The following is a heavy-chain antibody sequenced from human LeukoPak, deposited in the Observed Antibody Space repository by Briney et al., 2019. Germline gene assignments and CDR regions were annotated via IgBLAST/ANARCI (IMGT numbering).Heavy chain of an antibody. Sequence: SETLSLTCTVSGGSVSSGTYYWTWIRQSPGKGLEWIGYIYCTGSTEYNPSLKSRVSISVDPFKNQFSLELSAVSAADTAMYYCAGAPNTAYFDFWGQGTQATVSS. CDR2: IYCTGST. J-gene: IGHJ4*02. V-gene: IGHV4-61*01. CDR1: GGSVSSGTYY. CDR3: AGAPNTAYFDF.